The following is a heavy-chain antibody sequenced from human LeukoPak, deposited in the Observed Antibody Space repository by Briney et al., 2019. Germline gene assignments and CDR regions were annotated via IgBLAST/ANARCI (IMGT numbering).Heavy chain of an antibody. CDR3: ARGGSYLSAFDI. CDR2: INHSGST. Sequence: GSLRLSCAASGFTFSSFGMSWIRQPPGKGLEWIGEINHSGSTNYNPSLKSRVTISVDTSKNQFSLKLSSVTAADTAVYYCARGGSYLSAFDIWGQGTMVTVSS. V-gene: IGHV4-34*01. CDR1: GFTFSSFG. D-gene: IGHD3-10*01. J-gene: IGHJ3*02.